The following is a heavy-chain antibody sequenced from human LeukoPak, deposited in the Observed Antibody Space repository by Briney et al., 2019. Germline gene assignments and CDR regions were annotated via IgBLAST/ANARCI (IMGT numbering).Heavy chain of an antibody. CDR1: GGSISSYY. J-gene: IGHJ3*02. D-gene: IGHD3-22*01. CDR2: IFYSGST. CDR3: AKSNGYGLIDI. Sequence: YPSETLSLTCTVSGGSISSYYWSWIRQPPGKGLEWIGYIFYSGSTYYSPSLKSRVTISLDTSRNQFSLKLNSVTAADTAVYYCAKSNGYGLIDIWGQGTMVTVSS. V-gene: IGHV4-59*12.